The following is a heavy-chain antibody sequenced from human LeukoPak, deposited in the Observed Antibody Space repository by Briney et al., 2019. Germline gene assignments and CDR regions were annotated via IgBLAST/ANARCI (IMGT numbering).Heavy chain of an antibody. D-gene: IGHD6-19*01. Sequence: PSETLSLTCTVSGGSISSYYWSWIRQPPGKGLEWIGYIYYSGSTYYNPSLKSRVTISVDTSKNQFSLKLSSVTAADTAVYYCAREGVAVAVTETSYFDYWGQGTLVTVSS. CDR2: IYYSGST. CDR3: AREGVAVAVTETSYFDY. J-gene: IGHJ4*02. CDR1: GGSISSYY. V-gene: IGHV4-59*12.